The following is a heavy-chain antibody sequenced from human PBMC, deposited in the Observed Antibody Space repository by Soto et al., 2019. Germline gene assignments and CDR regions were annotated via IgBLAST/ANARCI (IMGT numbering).Heavy chain of an antibody. CDR3: AKDLYSIAVAGAPVDS. Sequence: QVQLVESGGGMVQPGRSLRLSCAASGFTFSSYGMHWVRRAPGKGLEWVALISYDASKDYYADSVKGRFTISRDNSQNTLFLQMNSLRAEDAAVYYCAKDLYSIAVAGAPVDSWGQGTLVIVSS. CDR1: GFTFSSYG. D-gene: IGHD6-19*01. J-gene: IGHJ4*02. CDR2: ISYDASKD. V-gene: IGHV3-30*18.